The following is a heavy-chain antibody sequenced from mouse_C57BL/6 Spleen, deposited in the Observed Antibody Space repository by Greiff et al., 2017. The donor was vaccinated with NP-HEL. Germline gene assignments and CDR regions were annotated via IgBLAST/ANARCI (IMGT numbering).Heavy chain of an antibody. CDR3: TRFYDYDYWYFDV. V-gene: IGHV1-15*01. CDR2: IDPETGGT. CDR1: GYTFTDYE. D-gene: IGHD2-4*01. Sequence: QVQLKQSGAELVRPGASVTLSCKASGYTFTDYEMHWVKQTPVHGLEWIGAIDPETGGTAYNQKFKGKAILTADKSSSTAYMELRSLTSEDSAVYYCTRFYDYDYWYFDVWGTGTTVTVSS. J-gene: IGHJ1*03.